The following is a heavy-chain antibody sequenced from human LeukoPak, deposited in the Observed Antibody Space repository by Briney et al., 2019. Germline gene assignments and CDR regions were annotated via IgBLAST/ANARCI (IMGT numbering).Heavy chain of an antibody. J-gene: IGHJ4*02. CDR1: GFTFNRNG. CDR3: ARDVGKGYFDY. Sequence: GGSQKLSCAASGFTFNRNGMSWLRQAPGKGLEWVANIKEDGSVKNYEDSVKGRFTISRDNAANSVSLLLNSLRAEDTAVYYCARDVGKGYFDYWGQGTLVTVSS. CDR2: IKEDGSVK. V-gene: IGHV3-7*04.